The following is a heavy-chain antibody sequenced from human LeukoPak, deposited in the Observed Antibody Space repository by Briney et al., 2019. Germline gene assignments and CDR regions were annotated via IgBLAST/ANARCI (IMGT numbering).Heavy chain of an antibody. V-gene: IGHV4-4*02. CDR1: GGSISSSNW. CDR2: IYHSGST. J-gene: IGHJ4*02. D-gene: IGHD5-24*01. CDR3: ARERRDGYKVYFDY. Sequence: SETLSLTCAVSGGSISSSNWWSWVHQPPGKGLEWIGEIYHSGSTNYNPSLKSRVTISVDKSKNQFSLKLSSVTAADTAVYYCARERRDGYKVYFDYWGQGTLVTVSS.